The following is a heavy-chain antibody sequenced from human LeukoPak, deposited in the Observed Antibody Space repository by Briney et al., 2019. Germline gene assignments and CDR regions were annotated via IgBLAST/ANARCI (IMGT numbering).Heavy chain of an antibody. D-gene: IGHD3-10*01. CDR2: IYYNGST. J-gene: IGHJ5*02. V-gene: IGHV4-59*01. CDR3: ARGSMVRGVVPQNNWFDP. Sequence: SETLSLPCTVSGGSISSYYWSWIRQPPGKGLAWVGYIYYNGSTNYNPSLQSRVTISVETSKNQFSLKLSSVTAADTAVYYCARGSMVRGVVPQNNWFDPWGQGTLVTVSS. CDR1: GGSISSYY.